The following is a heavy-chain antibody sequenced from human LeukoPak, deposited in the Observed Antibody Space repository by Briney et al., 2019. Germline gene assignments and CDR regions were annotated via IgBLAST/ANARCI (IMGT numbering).Heavy chain of an antibody. CDR2: IIPILGIA. Sequence: ASVKVSFKASGGTFSIYAISWVRQAPGQGLEWMGRIIPILGIANYAQKFQGRVTITADKSTSTAYMELSSLRSEDTAVYYCARADNYDSSGSHFDYWGQGTLVTVSS. J-gene: IGHJ4*02. CDR1: GGTFSIYA. CDR3: ARADNYDSSGSHFDY. V-gene: IGHV1-69*04. D-gene: IGHD3-22*01.